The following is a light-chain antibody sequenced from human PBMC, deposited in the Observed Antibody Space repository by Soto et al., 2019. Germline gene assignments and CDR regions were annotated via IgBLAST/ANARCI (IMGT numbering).Light chain of an antibody. CDR3: QQYSGSPFT. Sequence: EIVLTQSPGTLSLSPGERATLSCRASQSIYINSLAWYQHKRGQAPRLLIYAATVRATAVPDRFNGSGSGTDFALTISRLEPEDSAMYYCQQYSGSPFTFGPGTKVNIK. CDR2: AAT. J-gene: IGKJ3*01. V-gene: IGKV3-20*01. CDR1: QSIYINS.